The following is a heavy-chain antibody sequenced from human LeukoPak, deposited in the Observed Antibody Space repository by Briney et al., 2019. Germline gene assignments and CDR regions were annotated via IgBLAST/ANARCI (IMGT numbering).Heavy chain of an antibody. V-gene: IGHV1-46*01. D-gene: IGHD6-6*01. CDR2: INPSGGST. CDR1: GYTFTSYY. CDR3: ARSGGIAARPTDIDFDY. Sequence: ASVKVSCKASGYTFTSYYMHWVRQAPGQGLEWMGIINPSGGSTCYAQKFQGRVTMTRDTSTSTVYMELSSLRSEDTAVYYCARSGGIAARPTDIDFDYWGQGTLVTVSS. J-gene: IGHJ4*02.